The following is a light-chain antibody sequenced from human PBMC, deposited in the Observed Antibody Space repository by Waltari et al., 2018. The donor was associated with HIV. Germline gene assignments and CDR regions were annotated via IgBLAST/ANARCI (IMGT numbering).Light chain of an antibody. J-gene: IGLJ3*02. CDR1: SSNIGGNT. CDR3: ATWDDSLSGPV. Sequence: QSVLTQPPSASGTPGQRVTISCFGSSSNIGGNTVTRYLQFPGSAPQLLMYSTDQRPSGVPDRFSGSKSGTSASLAISGLQSEDEADYYCATWDDSLSGPVFGGGTKVTVV. CDR2: STD. V-gene: IGLV1-44*01.